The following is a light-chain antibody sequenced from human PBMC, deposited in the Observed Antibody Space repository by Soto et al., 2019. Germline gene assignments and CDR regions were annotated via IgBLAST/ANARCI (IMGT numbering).Light chain of an antibody. Sequence: EIVMTQSPATLSVSPGERATLSRRASHSVSSRLAWYQQKPGQAPRLLIYGASTRATGLPARFSGSGSGTEFTLTISSLQSEDFAVYYCQHYTNWPLTFGGATKVEIK. V-gene: IGKV3-15*01. J-gene: IGKJ4*01. CDR3: QHYTNWPLT. CDR1: HSVSSR. CDR2: GAS.